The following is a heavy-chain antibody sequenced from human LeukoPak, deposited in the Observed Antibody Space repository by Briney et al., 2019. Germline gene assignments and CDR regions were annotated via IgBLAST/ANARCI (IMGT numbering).Heavy chain of an antibody. D-gene: IGHD6-13*01. CDR3: AKRRYDTSSLDWFDH. CDR1: GFTFSSYG. J-gene: IGHJ5*02. V-gene: IGHV3-23*01. Sequence: GGTLRLSCAASGFTFSSYGMSWVRQAPGKGREWGSTISATRATTYSAASVQAPFTISRDNSKSTLYLQMNSLRVEDAAVYYCAKRRYDTSSLDWFDHWGQGTLVTVSS. CDR2: ISATRATT.